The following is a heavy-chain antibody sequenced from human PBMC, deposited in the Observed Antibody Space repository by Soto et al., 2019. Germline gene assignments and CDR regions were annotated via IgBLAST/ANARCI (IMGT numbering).Heavy chain of an antibody. D-gene: IGHD6-6*01. CDR3: ALEYSSSSYPY. V-gene: IGHV1-69*13. J-gene: IGHJ4*02. CDR2: IIPVFGTA. CDR1: GGTFSSYA. Sequence: ASVKVSCKASGGTFSSYAISWLRQAPGRGLEWMGGIIPVFGTANYAQKFQGRVTITADESTSTAYMELSSLRSEDTAVYYCALEYSSSSYPYWGQGTLVTAPQ.